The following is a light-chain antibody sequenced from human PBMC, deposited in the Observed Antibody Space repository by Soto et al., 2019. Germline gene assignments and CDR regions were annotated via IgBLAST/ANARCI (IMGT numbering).Light chain of an antibody. CDR3: AAWDDSLVV. V-gene: IGLV1-47*01. CDR1: SSNIGSAY. CDR2: RNN. Sequence: QSVLTQPPSASGTPGQTVTISCSGSSSNIGSAYIYWYQHLPGMAPKLLIYRNNQRPSGVPDRFSASKSGTSASLSISGLRSEDEADYYCAAWDDSLVVFGGGTKVTVL. J-gene: IGLJ2*01.